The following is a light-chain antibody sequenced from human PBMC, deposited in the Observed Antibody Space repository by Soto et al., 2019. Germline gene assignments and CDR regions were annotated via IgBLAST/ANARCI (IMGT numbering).Light chain of an antibody. CDR1: QSISSW. CDR3: QQYNSYPYT. CDR2: DAS. J-gene: IGKJ2*01. V-gene: IGKV1-5*01. Sequence: DIQMTQSPSTLSASVGDRVTITCRASQSISSWLAWYQQKPGKAPKLLIYDASSLESGVPSRFSGSGSGTELTLTSSSLQPDDFATYYCQQYNSYPYTFGQGTKLEI.